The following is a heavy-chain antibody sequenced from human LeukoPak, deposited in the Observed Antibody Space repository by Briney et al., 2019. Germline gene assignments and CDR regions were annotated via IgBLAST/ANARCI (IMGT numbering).Heavy chain of an antibody. CDR1: GYSISSGYY. Sequence: SETLCLTCTVSGYSISSGYYWGWIRQPPGKGLEWIASIYHSGSTYYNPSLKSRVTISIDTSKNQFSLKLSSVTATDTAVYYCVRDKQDIVVPGYWGQGTLVTVSS. V-gene: IGHV4-38-2*02. D-gene: IGHD2-15*01. J-gene: IGHJ4*02. CDR3: VRDKQDIVVPGY. CDR2: IYHSGST.